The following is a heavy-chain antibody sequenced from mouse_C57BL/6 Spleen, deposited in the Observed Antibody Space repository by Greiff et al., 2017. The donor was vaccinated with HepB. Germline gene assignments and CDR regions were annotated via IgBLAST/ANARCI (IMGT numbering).Heavy chain of an antibody. V-gene: IGHV1-82*01. CDR2: IYPGDGDT. Sequence: QVQLKQSGPELVKPGASVKISCKASGYAFSSSWMNWVKQRPGKGLEWIGRIYPGDGDTNYNGKFKGKATLTADKSSSTAYMQLSSLTSEDSAVYFCARSNYGSPFAYWGQGTLVTVSA. J-gene: IGHJ3*01. D-gene: IGHD1-1*01. CDR3: ARSNYGSPFAY. CDR1: GYAFSSSW.